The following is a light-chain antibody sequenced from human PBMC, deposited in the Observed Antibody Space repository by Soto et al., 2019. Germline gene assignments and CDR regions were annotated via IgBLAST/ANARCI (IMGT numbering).Light chain of an antibody. Sequence: QSVLTQSASVSGSPGQSITISCTGTSSDVGAYNYVSWYQQHPGKAPKLMIYEVTNRPSGVSNRFSGSKSGNTASLTISGLEAGDEADYYCSSHTSSNTLIFGGGTKLTVL. V-gene: IGLV2-14*01. J-gene: IGLJ2*01. CDR3: SSHTSSNTLI. CDR1: SSDVGAYNY. CDR2: EVT.